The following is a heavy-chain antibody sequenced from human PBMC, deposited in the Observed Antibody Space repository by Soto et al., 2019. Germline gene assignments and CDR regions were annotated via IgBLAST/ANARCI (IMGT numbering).Heavy chain of an antibody. Sequence: EVQLVESGGGLVQPGRSLRLSCVASGFSFGDYGMHWVRQAPGRGPEWVSGISWNSGNIGYAETVKGRFTISRDNAKNSLYLQMNSMPAEDTALYYCVKDGRTSDFGLVHDGSDIWGHGTMVTVSS. J-gene: IGHJ3*02. V-gene: IGHV3-9*01. CDR3: VKDGRTSDFGLVHDGSDI. CDR1: GFSFGDYG. CDR2: ISWNSGNI. D-gene: IGHD3-3*01.